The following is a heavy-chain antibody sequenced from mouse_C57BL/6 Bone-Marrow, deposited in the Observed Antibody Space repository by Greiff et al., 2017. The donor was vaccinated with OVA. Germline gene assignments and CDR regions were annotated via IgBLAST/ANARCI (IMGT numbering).Heavy chain of an antibody. V-gene: IGHV1-81*01. CDR3: ARYGNDAMDY. CDR2: IYPRSGNT. J-gene: IGHJ4*01. CDR1: GYTFTSYG. Sequence: VQLQQSGAELARPGASVKLSCKASGYTFTSYGISWVKQSTGQGLEWIGEIYPRSGNTYYNEKFKGKATLTADKSSSTAYMELRSLTSEDSAVYFCARYGNDAMDYWGQGTSVTVSS. D-gene: IGHD2-1*01.